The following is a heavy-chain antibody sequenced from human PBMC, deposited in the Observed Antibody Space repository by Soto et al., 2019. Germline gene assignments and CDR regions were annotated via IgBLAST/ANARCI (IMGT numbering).Heavy chain of an antibody. CDR3: ARGHYGEYDWFDP. CDR2: IYYSGST. D-gene: IGHD4-17*01. V-gene: IGHV4-31*03. CDR1: GGSISSGGYY. Sequence: SETLSLTCTVSGGSISSGGYYWSWIRQHPGKGLEWIGYIYYSGSTYYNPSLKSRVTISVDTSKNQFSLKLSSVTAADTAVYYCARGHYGEYDWFDPWAQGTLVTVAS. J-gene: IGHJ5*02.